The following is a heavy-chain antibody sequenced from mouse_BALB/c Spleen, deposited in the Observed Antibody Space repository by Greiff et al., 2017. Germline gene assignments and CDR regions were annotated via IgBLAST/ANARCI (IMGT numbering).Heavy chain of an antibody. J-gene: IGHJ1*01. CDR2: INPNNGGT. D-gene: IGHD2-4*01. Sequence: EVQLQQSGPELVKPGASVKIPCKASGYTFTDYNMAWVKQSHGKSLEWIGDINPNNGGTIYNQKFKGKATLTVDKSSSTAYMQLSSLTSEDSAVYYCTMGDYDGYWYFGVWGAGTTVTVSS. V-gene: IGHV1-18*01. CDR1: GYTFTDYN. CDR3: TMGDYDGYWYFGV.